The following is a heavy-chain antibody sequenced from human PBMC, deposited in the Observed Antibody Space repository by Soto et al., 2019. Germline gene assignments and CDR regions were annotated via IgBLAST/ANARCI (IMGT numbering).Heavy chain of an antibody. Sequence: SVKVSFKASGGTFSSYAISWVRQAPGQGLEWMGGIIPIFGTANYAQKFQGRVTITADESTSTAYMELSSLRSEDTAVYYCARASYSSGFDYYYGMDVWGQGTTVTVSS. J-gene: IGHJ6*02. CDR2: IIPIFGTA. CDR1: GGTFSSYA. CDR3: ARASYSSGFDYYYGMDV. D-gene: IGHD6-19*01. V-gene: IGHV1-69*13.